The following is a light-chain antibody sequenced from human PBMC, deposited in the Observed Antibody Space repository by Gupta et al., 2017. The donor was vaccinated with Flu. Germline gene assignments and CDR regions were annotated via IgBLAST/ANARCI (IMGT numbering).Light chain of an antibody. J-gene: IGLJ1*01. CDR1: SSDVGGYND. V-gene: IGLV2-8*01. CDR2: DIS. Sequence: HSPLTPPSSSSGSPGQSVTISCTGTSSDVGGYNDISWYQQHPGEAPKLMIYDISKRPAGVPDRFSGYKSGKAASLTVSGLQAEDEDDYYCASYAGRNALYVFGTGTKVTVL. CDR3: ASYAGRNALYV.